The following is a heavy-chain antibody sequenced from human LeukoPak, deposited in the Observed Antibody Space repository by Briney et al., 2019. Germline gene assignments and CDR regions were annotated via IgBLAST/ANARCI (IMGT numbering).Heavy chain of an antibody. J-gene: IGHJ4*02. CDR2: ISSSTSYI. CDR3: ARVKGYYDYFDY. D-gene: IGHD3-3*01. CDR1: GFTFSTYT. Sequence: GGSLRLSCAASGFTFSTYTINWVRQAPGKGLEWVSSISSSTSYIYYADSVKGRFTISRDNAKNSLYLQMNSLRAEDTAVYYCARVKGYYDYFDYWGQGTLVTVSS. V-gene: IGHV3-21*01.